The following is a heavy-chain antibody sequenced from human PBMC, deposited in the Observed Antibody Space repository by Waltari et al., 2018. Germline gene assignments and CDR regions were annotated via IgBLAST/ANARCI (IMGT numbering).Heavy chain of an antibody. V-gene: IGHV3-53*02. Sequence: EVQLVETGGGLIQPGGSLRLSCAASGFTVSSNYMSWVRQAPGKGLGVVSVSYSGGSTYYADSVKGRFTISRDNSKNTLYLQMNSLRAEDTAVYYCARALWAAYWGQGTLVTVSS. CDR2: SYSGGST. CDR1: GFTVSSNY. D-gene: IGHD2-15*01. J-gene: IGHJ4*02. CDR3: ARALWAAY.